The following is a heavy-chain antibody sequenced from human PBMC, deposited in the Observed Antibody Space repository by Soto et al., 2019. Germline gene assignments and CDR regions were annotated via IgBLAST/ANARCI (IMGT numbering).Heavy chain of an antibody. Sequence: GXSVKVSCKASGGSFGSSAISWVRQAPAQGLEWMGEIIPVFDKANYAQNFQGRLTITADEPTGTVFMQLSSLRSEDTAVYFCARLRRDWGDAFDLWGLGTLVTVSS. CDR2: IIPVFDKA. J-gene: IGHJ3*01. V-gene: IGHV1-69*13. CDR3: ARLRRDWGDAFDL. D-gene: IGHD3-16*01. CDR1: GGSFGSSA.